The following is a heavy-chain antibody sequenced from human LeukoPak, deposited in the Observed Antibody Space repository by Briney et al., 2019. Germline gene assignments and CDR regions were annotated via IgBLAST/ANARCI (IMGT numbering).Heavy chain of an antibody. V-gene: IGHV1-69*13. CDR1: GGTFSSYA. Sequence: GASVKVSCKASGGTFSSYAISWVRQPPGQGLEWMGGIIPILGTANYAQKFQGRVTITADESTSTAYMELSSLRSEDTAVYYCAREGLEYGFDIWGQGTMVTVSS. CDR2: IIPILGTA. CDR3: AREGLEYGFDI. D-gene: IGHD2/OR15-2a*01. J-gene: IGHJ3*02.